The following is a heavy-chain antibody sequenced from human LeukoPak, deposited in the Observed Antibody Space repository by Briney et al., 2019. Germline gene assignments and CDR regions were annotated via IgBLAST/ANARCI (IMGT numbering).Heavy chain of an antibody. D-gene: IGHD3-22*01. CDR2: INPNSGGT. Sequence: ASVKVSCKASGYTFTGYYMHWVRQAPGQGLEWMGWINPNSGGTNYAQKFQGRVTMTRDTSISTAYMELSRLRSDDTAVYYCARDPHYYDSSSDPTRDDHWGQGTLVTVSS. J-gene: IGHJ5*02. V-gene: IGHV1-2*02. CDR1: GYTFTGYY. CDR3: ARDPHYYDSSSDPTRDDH.